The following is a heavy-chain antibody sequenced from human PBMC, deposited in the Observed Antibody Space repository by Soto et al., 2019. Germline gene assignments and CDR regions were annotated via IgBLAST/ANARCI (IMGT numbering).Heavy chain of an antibody. CDR3: ASWFEGPDIGKYSHGMDV. CDR1: GGAFSDYA. Sequence: QVQLVQSGAEVKKPGSSVKVSCKASGGAFSDYAFSWVRQAPGQGLEWLGGIMPIFRAPDYAQKFKGRVKSTEDEFTRTAYMEMNRLIPEDTAVYYCASWFEGPDIGKYSHGMDVWGQGTTVTVS. D-gene: IGHD3-16*01. J-gene: IGHJ6*02. V-gene: IGHV1-69*12. CDR2: IMPIFRAP.